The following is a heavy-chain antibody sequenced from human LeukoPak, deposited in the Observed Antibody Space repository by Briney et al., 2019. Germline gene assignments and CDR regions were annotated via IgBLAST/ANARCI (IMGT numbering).Heavy chain of an antibody. CDR1: GDSPNSNY. D-gene: IGHD6-13*01. J-gene: IGHJ4*02. Sequence: SETLSLTCTLSGDSPNSNYWTCIRQPGGKGREWIGRISTSGITNYSPSLKSRVTISLAKSKNQFSLILASVTAADTALYYCAREASIAAAGWISDYWGQGTLVTVSS. V-gene: IGHV4-4*07. CDR3: AREASIAAAGWISDY. CDR2: ISTSGIT.